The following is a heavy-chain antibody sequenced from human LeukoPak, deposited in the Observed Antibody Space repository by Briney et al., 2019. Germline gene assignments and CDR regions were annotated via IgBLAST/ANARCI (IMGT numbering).Heavy chain of an antibody. CDR1: GFTFSSYE. J-gene: IGHJ4*02. CDR2: ISKSGRTI. Sequence: GGSLRLSCAASGFTFSSYEMHWVRQAPGKGLEWVSYISKSGRTIYYADSVKGRFTISRDNAKNSLYLQMNSLRAEDTAVYYCAREERYCTNGVCPEAFDYSGQGTLVTVSS. V-gene: IGHV3-48*03. CDR3: AREERYCTNGVCPEAFDY. D-gene: IGHD2-8*01.